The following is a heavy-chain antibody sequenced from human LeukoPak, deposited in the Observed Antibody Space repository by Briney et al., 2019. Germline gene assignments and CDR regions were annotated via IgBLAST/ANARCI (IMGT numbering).Heavy chain of an antibody. CDR3: ARFVKQQLGKYGMDV. CDR2: IYYSGST. Sequence: PSETLSLTCTVSGGSISSYYWSWIRQPPGKGLEWIGYIYYSGSTNYNPSLKSRVTISVVTSKNQFSLKLSSVTAADTAVYYCARFVKQQLGKYGMDVWGQGTTVTVSS. V-gene: IGHV4-59*08. D-gene: IGHD6-13*01. J-gene: IGHJ6*02. CDR1: GGSISSYY.